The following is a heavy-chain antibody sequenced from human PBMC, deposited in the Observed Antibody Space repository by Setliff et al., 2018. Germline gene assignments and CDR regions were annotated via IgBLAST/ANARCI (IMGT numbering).Heavy chain of an antibody. J-gene: IGHJ4*02. CDR1: GGTFSRYA. D-gene: IGHD2-15*01. CDR3: ATGPDIGEFGGNYFNY. Sequence: GASVKVSCKASGGTFSRYAISWVRQAPGQGLGWMGGSIPMYRTTKYAQKFQGRVTITTDESTTTAYMELSSLRSEDTAVYYCATGPDIGEFGGNYFNYWGQGTLVTVSS. CDR2: SIPMYRTT. V-gene: IGHV1-69*05.